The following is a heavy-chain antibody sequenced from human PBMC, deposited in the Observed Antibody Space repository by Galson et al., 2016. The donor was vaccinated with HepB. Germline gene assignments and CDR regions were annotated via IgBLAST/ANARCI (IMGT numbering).Heavy chain of an antibody. D-gene: IGHD2-8*01. J-gene: IGHJ4*02. Sequence: SLKLSCTASGYAFSSYSMNWVRQAPGKGLEWVSYISRRTSTPTYAHYLQGRFTISTDTAQNSLYLHMNSVRAEDTAVYYCARACDYICYTEASGFDFWGRGTLVTVSS. CDR1: GYAFSSYS. CDR3: ARACDYICYTEASGFDF. V-gene: IGHV3-48*01. CDR2: ISRRTSTP.